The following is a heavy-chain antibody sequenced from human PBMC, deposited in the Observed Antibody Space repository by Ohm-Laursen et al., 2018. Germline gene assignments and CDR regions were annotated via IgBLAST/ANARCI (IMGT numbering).Heavy chain of an antibody. Sequence: GSLRLSCAASGFTVRSNYMSWIRQAPGKGLEWVSVIYSGGSTYYADSVKGRFTISRDNSKNTIYLQMNYLRAEDTAVYYCAGPAGVYGEDYWGQGTLVIVSS. CDR1: GFTVRSNY. J-gene: IGHJ4*02. V-gene: IGHV3-53*01. D-gene: IGHD4-17*01. CDR2: IYSGGST. CDR3: AGPAGVYGEDY.